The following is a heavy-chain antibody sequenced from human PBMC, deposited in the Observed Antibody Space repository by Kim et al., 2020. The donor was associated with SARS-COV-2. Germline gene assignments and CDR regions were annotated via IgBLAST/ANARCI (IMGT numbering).Heavy chain of an antibody. CDR1: GFSLSTSGVG. CDR2: IYWDDDK. V-gene: IGHV2-5*02. CDR3: ALSPGYCSGGSCYGGGWFDP. D-gene: IGHD2-15*01. Sequence: SGPTLVKPTQTLTLTCTFSGFSLSTSGVGVGWIRQPPGKALEWLALIYWDDDKRYSPSLKSRLTITKDTSKNQVVLTMTNMDPVDTATYYCALSPGYCSGGSCYGGGWFDPWGQGTLVTVSS. J-gene: IGHJ5*02.